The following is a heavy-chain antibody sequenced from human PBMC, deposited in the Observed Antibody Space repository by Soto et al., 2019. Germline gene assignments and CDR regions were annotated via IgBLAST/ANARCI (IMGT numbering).Heavy chain of an antibody. D-gene: IGHD6-19*01. CDR1: GGSFIGYY. CDR2: INHSGST. V-gene: IGHV4-34*01. J-gene: IGHJ4*02. Sequence: SETLSLTCAVYGGSFIGYYWSWIRQPPGKGLEWIGEINHSGSTNYNPSLKSRVTISVDTSKNQFSLKLSSVTAADTAVYYCARGLVAGPTDDWGQGTLVTVSS. CDR3: ARGLVAGPTDD.